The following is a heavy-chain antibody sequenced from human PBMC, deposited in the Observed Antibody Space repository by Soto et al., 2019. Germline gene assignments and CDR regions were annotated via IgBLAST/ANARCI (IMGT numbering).Heavy chain of an antibody. D-gene: IGHD2-2*01. CDR3: ARDNLVVVPAAKSTYYYYGMDV. J-gene: IGHJ6*02. Sequence: SVKVSCKASGGTFSSYAISWVRQAPGQGXEWMGGIIPIFGTANYAQKFQGRVTITADESTSTAYMELSSLRSEDTAVYYCARDNLVVVPAAKSTYYYYGMDVWGQGTTVTVSS. CDR1: GGTFSSYA. V-gene: IGHV1-69*13. CDR2: IIPIFGTA.